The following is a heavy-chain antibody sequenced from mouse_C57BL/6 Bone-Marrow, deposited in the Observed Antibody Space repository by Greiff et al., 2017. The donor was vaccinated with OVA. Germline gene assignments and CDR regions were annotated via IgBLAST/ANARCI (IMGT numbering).Heavy chain of an antibody. CDR2: IYPGDGDT. J-gene: IGHJ1*03. Sequence: VQLQQSGAELVKPGASVKISCKASGYAFSSYWMNWVKQRPGKGLEWIGQIYPGDGDTNYNRKFKGKATLTADKSSSTAYMQLSSLTSEDSAVYFCARESITTVVDWYFDVWGTGTTVTVSS. D-gene: IGHD1-1*01. CDR3: ARESITTVVDWYFDV. CDR1: GYAFSSYW. V-gene: IGHV1-80*01.